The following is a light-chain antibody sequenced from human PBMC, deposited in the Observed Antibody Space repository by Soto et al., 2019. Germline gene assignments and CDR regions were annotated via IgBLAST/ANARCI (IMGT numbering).Light chain of an antibody. Sequence: IVLTQSPLSLPVTLGQPASISCRSSASPVITDGDTLLNWFQQRPGQSPRRLIYRVSNRDFGVPDKFRGSGSGTEFTLRISSVEAEDVAIYYCMQGARWPYTFGQGTKLEI. V-gene: IGKV2-30*01. CDR3: MQGARWPYT. J-gene: IGKJ2*01. CDR1: ASPVITDGDTL. CDR2: RVS.